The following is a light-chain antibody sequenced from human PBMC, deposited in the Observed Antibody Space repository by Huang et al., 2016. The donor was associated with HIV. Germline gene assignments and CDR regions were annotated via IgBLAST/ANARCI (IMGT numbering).Light chain of an antibody. Sequence: DIQMTQSPSFLSTSVGDTVTITCRASPGIGNFLAWYQQNPGKAPTLLIYAASTLHSGVPSRFAGSGSGTDFTLTLSSLQPEDVATYYCQRYNNAPYTFGQGTKLDIK. CDR2: AAS. CDR1: PGIGNF. CDR3: QRYNNAPYT. V-gene: IGKV1-27*01. J-gene: IGKJ2*01.